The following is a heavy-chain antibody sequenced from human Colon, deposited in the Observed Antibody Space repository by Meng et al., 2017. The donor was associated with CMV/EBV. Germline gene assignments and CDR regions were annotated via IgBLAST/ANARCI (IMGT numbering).Heavy chain of an antibody. J-gene: IGHJ6*02. D-gene: IGHD1-26*01. CDR1: GFRVNSIY. CDR2: LYTGGSA. CDR3: AKDISPVGGATGYHGMDV. Sequence: GGSLRLSCAVSGFRVNSIYLSWVRQAPGKGLEWVATLYTGGSAVYTDSVEGRFYISRDTSKNTLYLQMNSLRPEDTALYYCAKDISPVGGATGYHGMDVWGQGTTVTVS. V-gene: IGHV3-53*01.